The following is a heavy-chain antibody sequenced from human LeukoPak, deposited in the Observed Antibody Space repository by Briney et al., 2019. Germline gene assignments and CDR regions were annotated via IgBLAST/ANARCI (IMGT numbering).Heavy chain of an antibody. V-gene: IGHV3-53*01. CDR2: IYSGGST. Sequence: GGSLRLSCAASGFTVSSNYMSWVRQAPGKGLEWVSVIYSGGSTYYADSVKGRFTISRDNAKNSLYLQMNSLRAEDTAVYYCARDGYSGYDPVDYWGQGTLVTVSS. CDR3: ARDGYSGYDPVDY. CDR1: GFTVSSNY. J-gene: IGHJ4*02. D-gene: IGHD5-12*01.